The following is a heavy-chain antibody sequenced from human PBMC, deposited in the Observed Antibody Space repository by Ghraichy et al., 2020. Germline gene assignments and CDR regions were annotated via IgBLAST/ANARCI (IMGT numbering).Heavy chain of an antibody. V-gene: IGHV3-23*01. J-gene: IGHJ4*02. CDR3: AKHLPPIRRDGYNSGGACFDY. D-gene: IGHD5-24*01. Sequence: GGSLRLSCAASGFTFSSYAMSWVRQAPGKGLEWVSAISGSGGSTYYADSVKGRFTISRDNSKNTLYLQMNSLRAEDTAVYYCAKHLPPIRRDGYNSGGACFDYWGQGTLVTVSS. CDR1: GFTFSSYA. CDR2: ISGSGGST.